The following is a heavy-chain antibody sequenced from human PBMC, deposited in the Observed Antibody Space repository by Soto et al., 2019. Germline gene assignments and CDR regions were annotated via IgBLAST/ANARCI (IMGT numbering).Heavy chain of an antibody. J-gene: IGHJ6*02. D-gene: IGHD2-15*01. V-gene: IGHV4-4*02. CDR1: GGSISSTNW. Sequence: SETLSPTCAVSGGSISSTNWWSWVRQPPGKGLEWIGEIYFSGTTKFNRSLKSRISMLVDKSKNHFSLTLTSVTAADTAVYYCGRAGGSFYGMDVWGQGTTVTVSS. CDR2: IYFSGTT. CDR3: GRAGGSFYGMDV.